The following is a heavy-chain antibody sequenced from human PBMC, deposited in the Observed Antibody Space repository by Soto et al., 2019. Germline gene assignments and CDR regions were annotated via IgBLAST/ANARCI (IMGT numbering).Heavy chain of an antibody. V-gene: IGHV4-30-4*08. CDR2: IYYSGST. CDR1: GGSISSSSYY. CDR3: ARSFPASMRVFHY. J-gene: IGHJ4*02. D-gene: IGHD2-2*01. Sequence: SETLSLTCTVSGGSISSSSYYWGWIRQPPGKGLEWIGYIYYSGSTYYNPSLKSRITISVDTSKNQFSLKLTSVTAADTAVYYCARSFPASMRVFHYWGQGTLVTVSS.